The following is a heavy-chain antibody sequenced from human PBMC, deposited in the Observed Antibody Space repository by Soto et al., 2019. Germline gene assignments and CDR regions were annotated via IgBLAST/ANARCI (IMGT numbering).Heavy chain of an antibody. CDR3: AGGHITMVRGVHYYYYGMDV. J-gene: IGHJ6*02. V-gene: IGHV4-39*07. D-gene: IGHD3-10*01. CDR1: GGSISSSSYY. CDR2: IYYSGST. Sequence: PSETLSLTCTVSGGSISSSSYYWGWIRQPPGKGLEWIGSIYYSGSTYYNPSLKSRVTISVDTSKNQFSLKLSSVTAADTAVYYCAGGHITMVRGVHYYYYGMDVWGQGTTVTVSS.